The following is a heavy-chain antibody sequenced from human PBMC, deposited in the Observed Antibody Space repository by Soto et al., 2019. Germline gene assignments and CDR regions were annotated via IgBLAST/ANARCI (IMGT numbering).Heavy chain of an antibody. CDR2: ISGSGDST. J-gene: IGHJ4*02. Sequence: GGSLRLSCVASEFTFSNYAMSWVRQAPGKGLEWVSTISGSGDSTYYADSVKGRFTISRDNSRNTLYLQVSSLRAEDTAIYYCASGIAVAGLYDYWGQGTLVTVSS. CDR1: EFTFSNYA. CDR3: ASGIAVAGLYDY. V-gene: IGHV3-23*01. D-gene: IGHD6-19*01.